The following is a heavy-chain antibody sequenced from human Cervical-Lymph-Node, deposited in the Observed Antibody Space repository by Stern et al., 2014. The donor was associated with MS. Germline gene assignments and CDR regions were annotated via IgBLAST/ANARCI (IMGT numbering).Heavy chain of an antibody. J-gene: IGHJ4*02. CDR2: INPSDGSA. CDR3: AGGHTFDY. Sequence: VPLVQSGAEVKKPGASVTVSCKVSGYTFTRDYMHWVRQAPGQGLEWMGIINPSDGSASYAQKFQGRVTMTRDTSTSTLYMELTSMRSEDTAVYDCAGGHTFDYWGQGTLVTVSS. CDR1: GYTFTRDY. V-gene: IGHV1-46*01.